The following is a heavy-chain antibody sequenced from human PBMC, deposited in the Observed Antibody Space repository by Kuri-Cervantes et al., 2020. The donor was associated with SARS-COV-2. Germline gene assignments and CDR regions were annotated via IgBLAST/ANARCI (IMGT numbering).Heavy chain of an antibody. CDR1: GFIFSDYF. CDR2: ISYDASNK. CDR3: ASSGSYSPFDY. V-gene: IGHV3-30-3*01. Sequence: GESLKISCAASGFIFSDYFLHWVRQAPGKGLEWVAVISYDASNKYYANSVKGRFTISRDNSKNTLFLQMNSLRAEDTAVYYCASSGSYSPFDYWGQGTLVTVSS. D-gene: IGHD1-26*01. J-gene: IGHJ4*02.